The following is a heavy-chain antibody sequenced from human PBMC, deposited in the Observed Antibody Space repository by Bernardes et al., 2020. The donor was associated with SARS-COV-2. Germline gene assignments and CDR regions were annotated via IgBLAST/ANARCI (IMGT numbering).Heavy chain of an antibody. CDR2: IYHTGNT. Sequence: SETLSLTCSVSGGSIRSTNWWSWVRQSPGKGLEWIGEIYHTGNTNYEPSLTSRVTMSVDKSKNQFFLNLRSVTAADTATYYCATTTDGYITRVDRWGQGTLVIVSS. J-gene: IGHJ5*02. CDR3: ATTTDGYITRVDR. V-gene: IGHV4-4*02. CDR1: GGSIRSTNW. D-gene: IGHD2-21*01.